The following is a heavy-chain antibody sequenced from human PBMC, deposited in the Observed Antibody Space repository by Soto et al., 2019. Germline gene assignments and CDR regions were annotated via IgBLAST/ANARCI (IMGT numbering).Heavy chain of an antibody. CDR2: ISGSGGNT. D-gene: IGHD3-22*01. V-gene: IGHV3-23*01. CDR3: AKEMGDYYDSSGSWFDP. CDR1: GFTFSSYV. J-gene: IGHJ5*02. Sequence: GGSLRLSCAASGFTFSSYVMSWVRQAPGKGLEWVSAISGSGGNTYYADSVKGRFTISRDNSKNTLFLQMNSLRAEDTALYFCAKEMGDYYDSSGSWFDPWGQGALVTVSS.